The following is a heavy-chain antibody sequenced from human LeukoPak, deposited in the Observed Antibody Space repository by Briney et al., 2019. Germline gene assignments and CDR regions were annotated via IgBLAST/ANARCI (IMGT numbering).Heavy chain of an antibody. CDR2: INPNSGGT. V-gene: IGHV1-2*02. D-gene: IGHD3-22*01. J-gene: IGHJ5*02. CDR3: ARDPLFYYDSSGXXFDP. Sequence: ASVKVSCKASGYTFTGYYMHWVRQAPGQGLEWMGWINPNSGGTNYAQKFQGRVTMTRDTSISTAYMELSRLRSDDTAVYYCARDPLFYYDSSGXXFDPXXQGTLVTVX. CDR1: GYTFTGYY.